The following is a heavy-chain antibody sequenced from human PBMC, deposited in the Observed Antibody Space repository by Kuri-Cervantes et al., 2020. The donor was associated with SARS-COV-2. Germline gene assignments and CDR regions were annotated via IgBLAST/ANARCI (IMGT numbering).Heavy chain of an antibody. D-gene: IGHD3-16*02. V-gene: IGHV3-48*01. CDR2: ISSSSSTI. Sequence: GESLKISCAASGFTFSSYSMNWVRQAPGKGLEWVSYISSSSSTIYYADSVKGRFTISRDNAKNSLYVQMNSLRAEDTAVYYCARRGGYLPSDAFDIWGQGTMVTVSS. CDR1: GFTFSSYS. CDR3: ARRGGYLPSDAFDI. J-gene: IGHJ3*02.